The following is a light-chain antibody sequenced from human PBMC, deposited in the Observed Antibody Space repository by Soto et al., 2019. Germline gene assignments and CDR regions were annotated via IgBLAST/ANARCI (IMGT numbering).Light chain of an antibody. J-gene: IGLJ3*02. Sequence: QSVLTQPPSVSGAPGQRVTISCTGGASNIGANYDVHWYQQLPGTAPKLLIYGTSNRPSGVPDRFSGSKSGTSASLAITGLQAEDEAHYFCQSYVFTLGAFWVFGGGTKVTVL. CDR1: ASNIGANYD. CDR2: GTS. CDR3: QSYVFTLGAFWV. V-gene: IGLV1-40*01.